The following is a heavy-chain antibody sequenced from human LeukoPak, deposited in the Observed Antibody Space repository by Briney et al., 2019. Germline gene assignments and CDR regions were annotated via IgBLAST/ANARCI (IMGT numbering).Heavy chain of an antibody. CDR1: GFTFNSYA. Sequence: PGGSLRLSCAASGFTFNSYAMNWVRQAPGKGLEWVSAISGSGGTTYYADSVKGRFTISRDNSKNTLYLQMSSLRAEDTAVYYCAKKGFYYESGGYYGFDSWGQGTLVTVSS. J-gene: IGHJ4*02. D-gene: IGHD3-22*01. V-gene: IGHV3-23*01. CDR2: ISGSGGTT. CDR3: AKKGFYYESGGYYGFDS.